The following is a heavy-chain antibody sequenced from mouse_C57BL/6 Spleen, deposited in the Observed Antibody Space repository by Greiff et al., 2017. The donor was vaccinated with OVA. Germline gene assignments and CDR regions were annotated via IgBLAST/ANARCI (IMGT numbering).Heavy chain of an antibody. CDR3: ARGRDITTVVATEDYFDY. D-gene: IGHD1-1*01. Sequence: VQLQQPGAELVRPGSSVKLSCKASGYTFTSYWMHWVKQRPIQGLEWIGNIDPSDSETHYNQKFKDKATLTVDKSSSTAYMQLSSLTSEDSAVYYCARGRDITTVVATEDYFDYWGQGTTLTVSS. V-gene: IGHV1-52*01. CDR2: IDPSDSET. CDR1: GYTFTSYW. J-gene: IGHJ2*01.